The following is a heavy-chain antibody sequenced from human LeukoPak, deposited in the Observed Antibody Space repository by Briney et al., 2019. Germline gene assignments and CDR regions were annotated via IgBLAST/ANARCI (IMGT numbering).Heavy chain of an antibody. Sequence: ASVKVSCKASGYTFTSYDINWVRQATGQGLEWMGWMNPNSGNTGYAQKFQGRVTITRNTSISTAYMELSRLRSDDTAVYYCAREYYYDSSGPFNWFDPWGQGTLVTVSS. V-gene: IGHV1-8*03. J-gene: IGHJ5*02. CDR3: AREYYYDSSGPFNWFDP. D-gene: IGHD3-22*01. CDR1: GYTFTSYD. CDR2: MNPNSGNT.